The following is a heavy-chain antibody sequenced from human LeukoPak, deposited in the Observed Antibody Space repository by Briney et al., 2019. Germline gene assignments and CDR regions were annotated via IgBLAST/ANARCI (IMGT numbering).Heavy chain of an antibody. V-gene: IGHV3-30*04. Sequence: GGSLRLSCAASGCTFSSYAMHWGRQAPGKGLGWVAVISYDGSNKYYADSVKGRFTISRDNSKNTLYLQMNSLRAEDKAVYYCARDLVADSSGPFDYWGQGTLVTVSS. D-gene: IGHD3-22*01. J-gene: IGHJ4*02. CDR2: ISYDGSNK. CDR3: ARDLVADSSGPFDY. CDR1: GCTFSSYA.